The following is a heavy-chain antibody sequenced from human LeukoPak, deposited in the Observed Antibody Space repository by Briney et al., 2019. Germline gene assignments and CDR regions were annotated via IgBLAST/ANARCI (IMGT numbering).Heavy chain of an antibody. CDR1: GFTFSNYN. V-gene: IGHV3-48*01. D-gene: IGHD6-19*01. CDR2: ISSSGSTM. J-gene: IGHJ4*02. CDR3: AKRVGGWYYCDY. Sequence: PGGSLRLSCAASGFTFSNYNMIWVRQAPGKGLECVSYISSSGSTMHYADSVRGRFTISRDNSKNTLYLQMNSLRAEDTAVYYCAKRVGGWYYCDYWGQGTLVTVSS.